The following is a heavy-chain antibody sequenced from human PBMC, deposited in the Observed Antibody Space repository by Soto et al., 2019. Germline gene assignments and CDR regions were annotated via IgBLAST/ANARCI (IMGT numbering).Heavy chain of an antibody. Sequence: SVKVSCKASGGTFSTFGISWVRQAPGQGLEWMGGIIPFFGTARYSQKFEDRTTITADESTNTVYMDLRSLTSEDTAIYYCAKSAPMDAGDKYYYDFWGQGALVTVSS. J-gene: IGHJ4*02. CDR1: GGTFSTFG. V-gene: IGHV1-69*13. CDR3: AKSAPMDAGDKYYYDF. CDR2: IIPFFGTA. D-gene: IGHD4-17*01.